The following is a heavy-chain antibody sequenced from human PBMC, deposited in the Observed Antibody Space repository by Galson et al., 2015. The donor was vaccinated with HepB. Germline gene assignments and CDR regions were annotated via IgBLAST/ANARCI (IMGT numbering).Heavy chain of an antibody. CDR2: IIPVFGTP. J-gene: IGHJ6*02. CDR3: AKTEREYCSSTSCYRYGMDV. CDR1: GGTFSNYA. D-gene: IGHD2-2*01. V-gene: IGHV1-69*13. Sequence: SVKVSCKASGGTFSNYAIIWVRQAPGQGLEWMGGIIPVFGTPNYAQKFQDRVTITADEFTGTAYMELSSLRSEDTAVYYCAKTEREYCSSTSCYRYGMDVWGQGTTVTVSS.